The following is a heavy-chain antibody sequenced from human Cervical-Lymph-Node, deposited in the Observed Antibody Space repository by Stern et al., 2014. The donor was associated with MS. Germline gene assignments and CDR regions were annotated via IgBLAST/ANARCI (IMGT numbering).Heavy chain of an antibody. J-gene: IGHJ6*02. CDR1: GFNFSRYA. V-gene: IGHV3-30-3*01. D-gene: IGHD3-10*01. CDR3: ARDLVWFGELDWGAMDV. Sequence: VQLVESGGGVVQPGRALRLSCAATGFNFSRYAMQWVRQAPGKGLEWLAVISYDGSKAYYAESVKGRFTVSRDNSKNTLLLQVNSLKPEDTAEYYCARDLVWFGELDWGAMDVWGHGTTVTVSS. CDR2: ISYDGSKA.